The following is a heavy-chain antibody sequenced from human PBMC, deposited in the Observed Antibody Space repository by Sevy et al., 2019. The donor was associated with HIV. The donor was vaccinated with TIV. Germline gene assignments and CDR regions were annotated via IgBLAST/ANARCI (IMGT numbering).Heavy chain of an antibody. Sequence: GGSLRLSCAASGFVFSDYYMTWIRQSPGKGLEWISYISGSGQTMYYADSVKGRFTISRDNPKNSLYLQMNSLRAEDTAMYYCVRSLYYYDRSTYYAGDYWGQGTLVTVSS. D-gene: IGHD3-22*01. CDR2: ISGSGQTM. J-gene: IGHJ4*02. CDR3: VRSLYYYDRSTYYAGDY. V-gene: IGHV3-11*01. CDR1: GFVFSDYY.